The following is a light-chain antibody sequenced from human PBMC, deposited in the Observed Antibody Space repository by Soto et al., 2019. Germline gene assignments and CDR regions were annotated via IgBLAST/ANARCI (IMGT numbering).Light chain of an antibody. CDR1: NTGRKS. Sequence: SYELTQPPSLSVDPGQTARITCGGNNTGRKSVHWYQQKPGQDPVLGVYDDSERPSGIPERFSRDNSGNTATLTISRVEAGDEADYYWQVWDSSSDHPVFGGGTKLTV. CDR2: DDS. J-gene: IGLJ3*02. CDR3: QVWDSSSDHPV. V-gene: IGLV3-21*02.